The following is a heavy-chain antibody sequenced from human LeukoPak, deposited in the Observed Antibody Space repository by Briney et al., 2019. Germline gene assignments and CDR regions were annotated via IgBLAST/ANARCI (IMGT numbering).Heavy chain of an antibody. CDR1: GGSISSYY. V-gene: IGHV4-59*08. Sequence: SETLSLTCTVSGGSISSYYWSWIRQPPGKGLEWIGYIYYSGSTNYNPSLKSRVTISVDTSKNQFSLKLSSVTAADTAVYYCAAPQDPRLRAFDIWGQGTMVTVSS. CDR2: IYYSGST. J-gene: IGHJ3*02. CDR3: AAPQDPRLRAFDI. D-gene: IGHD5-12*01.